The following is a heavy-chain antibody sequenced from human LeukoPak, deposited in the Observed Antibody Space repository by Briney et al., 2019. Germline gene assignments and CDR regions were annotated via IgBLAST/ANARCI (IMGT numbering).Heavy chain of an antibody. CDR2: IWYDGSNK. J-gene: IGHJ4*02. Sequence: PGGSLRLSCAASGFTLSSYGMHWVRQAPGKGLEWVAVIWYDGSNKYYADSVKGRFTTSRDNSKNTLYLQMNSLRAEDTAVYYCAKNIAAAAHPPSPVDYWGQGTLVTVSS. D-gene: IGHD6-13*01. V-gene: IGHV3-33*06. CDR1: GFTLSSYG. CDR3: AKNIAAAAHPPSPVDY.